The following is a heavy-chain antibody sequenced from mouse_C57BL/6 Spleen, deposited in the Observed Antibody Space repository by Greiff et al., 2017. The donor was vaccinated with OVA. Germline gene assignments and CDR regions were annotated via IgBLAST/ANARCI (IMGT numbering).Heavy chain of an antibody. CDR2: INPNNGGT. D-gene: IGHD2-1*01. CDR1: GYTFTDYY. J-gene: IGHJ3*01. Sequence: EVQLQQSGPELVKPGASVKISCKASGYTFTDYYMNWVKQSHGKSLEWIGDINPNNGGTSYNQKFKGKATLTVDKSSSTAYMELRSLTSEDSAVYYCAIYYGNYGAAYWGQGTLVTVSA. CDR3: AIYYGNYGAAY. V-gene: IGHV1-26*01.